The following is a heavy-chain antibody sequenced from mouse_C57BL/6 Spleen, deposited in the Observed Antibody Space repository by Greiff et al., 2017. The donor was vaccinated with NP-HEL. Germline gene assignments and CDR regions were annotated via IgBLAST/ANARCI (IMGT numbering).Heavy chain of an antibody. CDR2: IYPGDGDT. V-gene: IGHV1-82*01. CDR1: GYAFSSSW. D-gene: IGHD1-1*01. CDR3: ARVVATRDAMDY. J-gene: IGHJ4*01. Sequence: QVQLQQSGPELVKPGASVKISCKASGYAFSSSWMNWVKQRPGKGLEWIGRIYPGDGDTNYNGKFKGKATLTADKSSSTAYMQLSSLTSEDSAVYFCARVVATRDAMDYWGQGTSVTVSS.